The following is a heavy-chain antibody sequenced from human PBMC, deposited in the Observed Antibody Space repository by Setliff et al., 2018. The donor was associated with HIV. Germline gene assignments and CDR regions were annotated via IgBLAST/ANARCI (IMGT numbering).Heavy chain of an antibody. D-gene: IGHD5-18*01. CDR2: IYYSGST. V-gene: IGHV4-59*11. CDR1: GGSISSHY. J-gene: IGHJ4*01. CDR3: ARTVDYSFGGAPFDY. Sequence: SETLSLTCTVSGGSISSHYWNWIRQPPGKGLEWIGYIYYSGSTNYNPSLKSRVTISVDTSKNQFSLKLSSVTAADTAVYYCARTVDYSFGGAPFDYWGHGTLVTVSS.